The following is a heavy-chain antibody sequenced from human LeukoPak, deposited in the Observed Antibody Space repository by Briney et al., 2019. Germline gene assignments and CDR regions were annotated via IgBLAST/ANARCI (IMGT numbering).Heavy chain of an antibody. CDR1: GGSISSYY. CDR3: ARGDVLLWFGEPITTYFDY. D-gene: IGHD3-10*01. CDR2: IYYSGST. J-gene: IGHJ4*02. V-gene: IGHV4-59*01. Sequence: SETLPLTCTVSGGSISSYYWSWIRQPPGKGLEWIGYIYYSGSTNYNPSLKSRVTISVDTSKNQFSLKLSSVTAADTAVYYCARGDVLLWFGEPITTYFDYWGQGTLVTVSS.